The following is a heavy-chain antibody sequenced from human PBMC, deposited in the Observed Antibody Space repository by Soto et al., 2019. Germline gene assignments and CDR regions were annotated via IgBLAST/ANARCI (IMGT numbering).Heavy chain of an antibody. Sequence: QVQLVQSGVEVKKSGASVKVSCRATGYTFTRYGISLVRQAPGQGLEWMGWISAYNGNTNYAQKSKGRVTMTTDTSTSTAYMELRSLTSDDTAVYYCAREGYCSSGSCALYSHDYFGMDVWGQGTTVTVSS. CDR1: GYTFTRYG. D-gene: IGHD2-15*01. CDR3: AREGYCSSGSCALYSHDYFGMDV. CDR2: ISAYNGNT. V-gene: IGHV1-18*01. J-gene: IGHJ6*02.